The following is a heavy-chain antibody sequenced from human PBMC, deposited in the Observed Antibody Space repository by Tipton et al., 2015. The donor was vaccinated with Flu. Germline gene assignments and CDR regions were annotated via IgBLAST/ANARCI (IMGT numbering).Heavy chain of an antibody. CDR3: ARDRGSYNIHLEYHYYYGMDV. CDR1: GYTFSNYG. V-gene: IGHV1-18*01. Sequence: QLVQSVVEVKKPGASVKVSCKASGYTFSNYGITWVRQAPGQGLEWMGWISGYDGDTNYAEKLQGRVTMTTDTSTNTAYMELRSLKSDDTAMYYCARDRGSYNIHLEYHYYYGMDVWGQGTTVTVSS. J-gene: IGHJ6*02. CDR2: ISGYDGDT. D-gene: IGHD1-26*01.